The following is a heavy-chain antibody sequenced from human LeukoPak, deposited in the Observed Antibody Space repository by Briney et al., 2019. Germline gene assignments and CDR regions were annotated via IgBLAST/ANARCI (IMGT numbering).Heavy chain of an antibody. CDR2: ISSNGGST. J-gene: IGHJ5*02. Sequence: GGSLRLSCAASGFTFSSYAMHWIRQAPGKGLEYVSAISSNGGSTYYANSVKGRFTISRDNSKNTLYLQMGSLRAEDMAVYYCASSDILTDYWKTWGQGTLVTVSS. V-gene: IGHV3-64*01. D-gene: IGHD3-9*01. CDR1: GFTFSSYA. CDR3: ASSDILTDYWKT.